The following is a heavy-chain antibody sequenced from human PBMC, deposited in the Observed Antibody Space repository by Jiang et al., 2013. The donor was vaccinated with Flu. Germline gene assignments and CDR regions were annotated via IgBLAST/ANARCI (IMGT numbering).Heavy chain of an antibody. D-gene: IGHD6-25*01. J-gene: IGHJ5*02. V-gene: IGHV4-31*03. CDR2: IYYSGST. CDR1: GGSISSGGYY. Sequence: YGSGLVKPSQTLSLTCTVSGGSISSGGYYWSWIRQHPGKGLEWIGYIYYSGSTYYNPSLKSRVTISVDTSKNQFSLKLSSVTAADTAVYYCARDFQSKRRPPGRVCPPWGQGTLVTVSS. CDR3: ARDFQSKRRPPGRVCPP.